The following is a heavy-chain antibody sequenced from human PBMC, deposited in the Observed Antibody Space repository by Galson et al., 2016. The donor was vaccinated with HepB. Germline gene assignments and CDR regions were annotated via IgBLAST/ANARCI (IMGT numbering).Heavy chain of an antibody. D-gene: IGHD2-21*02. J-gene: IGHJ3*02. CDR2: IYTSGTT. V-gene: IGHV4-4*07. Sequence: SETLSLTCTVSGGSIRSYYWSWIRQPAGKGLEWIGRIYTSGTTNYNPSLKSRVTMSVDPSQNQFSLKLNSVSAADTAVYYWARTLFCAGDCDAFDTWGQGTVVTASS. CDR3: ARTLFCAGDCDAFDT. CDR1: GGSIRSYY.